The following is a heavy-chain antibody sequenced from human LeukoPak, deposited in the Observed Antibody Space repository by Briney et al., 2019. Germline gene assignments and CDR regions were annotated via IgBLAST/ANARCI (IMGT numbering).Heavy chain of an antibody. CDR3: ATGDPMYFDY. CDR2: FDPEDGET. V-gene: IGHV1-24*01. CDR1: GYTLTELS. D-gene: IGHD3-16*01. Sequence: ASVKVSCKVSGYTLTELSMHWVRQAPGKGLEWMGGFDPEDGETIYAQKFQGRVTITEDTSTDTAYMELSSLRSEDTAVYYCATGDPMYFDYWGQGTLVTVSS. J-gene: IGHJ4*02.